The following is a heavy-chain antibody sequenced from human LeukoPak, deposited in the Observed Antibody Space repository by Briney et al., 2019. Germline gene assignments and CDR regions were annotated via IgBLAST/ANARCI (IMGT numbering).Heavy chain of an antibody. CDR3: AKDLFSNYGPADY. CDR2: INGGGVNT. J-gene: IGHJ4*02. D-gene: IGHD4-11*01. V-gene: IGHV3-23*01. Sequence: PGGSLRLSCAASGCTFSSYAMSWVRQAPGKGLEWVSTINGGGVNTHYADSVGGRFTISRDNSNNTLFLQMNSLRDEDTAVYYCAKDLFSNYGPADYWGQGNLVTVSS. CDR1: GCTFSSYA.